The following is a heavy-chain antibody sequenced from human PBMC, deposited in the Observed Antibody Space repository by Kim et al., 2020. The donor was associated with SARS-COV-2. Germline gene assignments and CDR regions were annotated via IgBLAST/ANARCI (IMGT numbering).Heavy chain of an antibody. CDR2: INPNSGGT. D-gene: IGHD3-9*01. CDR3: ATPLGFDWLWDAFDI. CDR1: GYTFTGYY. Sequence: ASVKVSCKASGYTFTGYYMHWVRQAPGQGLEWMGRINPNSGGTNYAQKFQGRVTMTRDTSISTAYMELSRLRSDDTAVYYCATPLGFDWLWDAFDIWGQGTMVTVSS. V-gene: IGHV1-2*06. J-gene: IGHJ3*02.